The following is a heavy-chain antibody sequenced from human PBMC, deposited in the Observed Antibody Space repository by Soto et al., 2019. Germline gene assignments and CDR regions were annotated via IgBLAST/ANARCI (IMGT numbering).Heavy chain of an antibody. CDR2: IYYSGST. CDR3: ARGPGVGYSSDWVHDY. Sequence: SETLSLTCTVSGGSISSGDYYWSWIRQPPGKGLEWIGYIYYSGSTYYSPSLKSRVTISVDTSKNQFSLKLSSVTAADTAVYYCARGPGVGYSSDWVHDYWGQGTLVTVS. J-gene: IGHJ4*02. D-gene: IGHD6-19*01. V-gene: IGHV4-30-4*02. CDR1: GGSISSGDYY.